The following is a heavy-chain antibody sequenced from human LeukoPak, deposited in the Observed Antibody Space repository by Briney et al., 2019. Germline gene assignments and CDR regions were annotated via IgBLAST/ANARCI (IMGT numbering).Heavy chain of an antibody. CDR1: GFTVSSNY. CDR2: IYSGGST. CDR3: ARDGVYQSVSYGMDV. V-gene: IGHV3-53*01. D-gene: IGHD6-13*01. J-gene: IGHJ6*02. Sequence: GGSLRLSCAASGFTVSSNYMSWVRQAPGKGLEWVSVIYSGGSTYYADSVKGRFTISRDNSKNTPYLQMNSLRAEDTAVYYCARDGVYQSVSYGMDVWGQGTTVTVSS.